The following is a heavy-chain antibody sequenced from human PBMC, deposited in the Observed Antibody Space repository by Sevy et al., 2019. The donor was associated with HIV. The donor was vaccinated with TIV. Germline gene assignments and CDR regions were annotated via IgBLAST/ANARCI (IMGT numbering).Heavy chain of an antibody. CDR2: ISAYNGTT. CDR3: ARDWNEYSSSHYFDY. Sequence: ASVKVSCKASGYTFTSYGISWVRQAPGQGLEWMGWISAYNGTTNYAQKLQGRVTMTTDTSTSTAYMELRSLRSDDTAVYYCARDWNEYSSSHYFDYWGQGTLVTVSS. D-gene: IGHD6-6*01. CDR1: GYTFTSYG. J-gene: IGHJ4*02. V-gene: IGHV1-18*01.